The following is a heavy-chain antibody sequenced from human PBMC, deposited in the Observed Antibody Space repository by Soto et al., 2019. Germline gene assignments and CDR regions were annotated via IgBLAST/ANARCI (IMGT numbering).Heavy chain of an antibody. J-gene: IGHJ6*02. CDR2: MYYTGVT. Sequence: SETLSLTCSVSGGSVRSGNHFWNWIRQPPGRGLEWLGYMYYTGVTNYNPSLKSRVSMSVDTSKDQFSLNLTSLTAADTAVYYCARGGEPLGYYGLDVWGQGTTVTVS. CDR3: ARGGEPLGYYGLDV. CDR1: GGSVRSGNHF. V-gene: IGHV4-61*01.